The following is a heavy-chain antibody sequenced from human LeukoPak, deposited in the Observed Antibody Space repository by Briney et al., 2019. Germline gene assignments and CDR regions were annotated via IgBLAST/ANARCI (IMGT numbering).Heavy chain of an antibody. Sequence: GGSLRLSCAASGFSFSSYEMNWVRQAPGKGLEWVSVIYSGGSTYYADSVKGRFTISRDNSKNTLYLQMNSLRAEDTAVYYCAGRRDGYNQGHFQHWGQGTLVTVSS. D-gene: IGHD5-24*01. J-gene: IGHJ1*01. CDR2: IYSGGST. CDR1: GFSFSSYE. V-gene: IGHV3-66*01. CDR3: AGRRDGYNQGHFQH.